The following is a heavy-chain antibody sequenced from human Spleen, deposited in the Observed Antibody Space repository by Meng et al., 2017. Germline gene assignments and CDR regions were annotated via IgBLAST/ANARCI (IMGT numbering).Heavy chain of an antibody. CDR2: IKSNTDGGTA. CDR1: GFTFNSNG. V-gene: IGHV3-15*01. J-gene: IGHJ4*02. D-gene: IGHD1-26*01. CDR3: TWDDKDVSDY. Sequence: GESLKISCAASGFTFNSNGMNWVRQAPGKGLEWVGRIKSNTDGGTAEYAAPVTGRFTISRDDSKSTLYLQMSGLRIDDTGVYYCTWDDKDVSDYWGQGTLVTVSS.